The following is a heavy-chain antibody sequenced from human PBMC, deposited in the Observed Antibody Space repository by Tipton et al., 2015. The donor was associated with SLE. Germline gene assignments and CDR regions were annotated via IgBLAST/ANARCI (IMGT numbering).Heavy chain of an antibody. CDR1: GYTFTSYG. CDR3: ARILFDYYYYMDV. Sequence: QSGAEVKKPGASVKVSCKASGYTFTSYGVSWVRQAPRQGLEWMGWIAAYNFKTNYAQRFQGRVTMTADPSTGTAYMELRSLRSDDTAVYYCARILFDYYYYMDVWGKGTTVTVSS. J-gene: IGHJ6*03. V-gene: IGHV1-18*01. D-gene: IGHD3-3*01. CDR2: IAAYNFKT.